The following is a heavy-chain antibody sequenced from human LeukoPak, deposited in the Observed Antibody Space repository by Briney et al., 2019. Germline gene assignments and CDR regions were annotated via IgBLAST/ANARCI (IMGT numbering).Heavy chain of an antibody. V-gene: IGHV3-7*01. J-gene: IGHJ4*02. CDR3: ARDSSGYFDY. Sequence: GGSLRLSCAASGFSFSNFWMRWVRQAPGKGPEWVANIRPDGSGTDYVDSVKGRFTISRDNAKSSLYLQMNSLRAGDTAVYYCARDSSGYFDYWGQGALVTVSS. CDR1: GFSFSNFW. D-gene: IGHD3-22*01. CDR2: IRPDGSGT.